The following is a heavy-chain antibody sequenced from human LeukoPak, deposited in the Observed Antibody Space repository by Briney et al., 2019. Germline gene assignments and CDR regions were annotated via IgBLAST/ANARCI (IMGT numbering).Heavy chain of an antibody. CDR2: ISAYNGNA. J-gene: IGHJ3*02. CDR3: ARDIMSDRAFDI. CDR1: GYTFSSYG. Sequence: ASVKVSCKASGYTFSSYGISWVRQAPGQGLEWMGWISAYNGNANYAQKPQGRVTMTTDTSTGTAYMELRSLRSDDTAVYYCARDIMSDRAFDIWGQGTMATVSS. V-gene: IGHV1-18*01.